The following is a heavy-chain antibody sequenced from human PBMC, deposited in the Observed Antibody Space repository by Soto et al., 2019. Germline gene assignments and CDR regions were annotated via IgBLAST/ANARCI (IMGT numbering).Heavy chain of an antibody. J-gene: IGHJ4*02. CDR1: GFTFSSYG. D-gene: IGHD4-17*01. V-gene: IGHV3-33*01. CDR2: IWYDGSNK. CDR3: ARESHLCCYGDYEYYFDY. Sequence: QVQLVESGEGVVQPGRSLRLSCAASGFTFSSYGMHWVRQAPGKGLEWVAVIWYDGSNKYYADSVKGRFTISRDNSKNTLYLQMNSLRAEDTAVYYCARESHLCCYGDYEYYFDYWGQGTLVTVSS.